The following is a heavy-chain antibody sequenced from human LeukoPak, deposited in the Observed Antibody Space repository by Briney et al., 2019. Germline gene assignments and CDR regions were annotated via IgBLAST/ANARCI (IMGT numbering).Heavy chain of an antibody. CDR1: GYTFTGYH. D-gene: IGHD2-2*01. J-gene: IGHJ4*02. CDR2: INPNSGDT. CDR3: ARDYCSSTSCLFDY. Sequence: GASVKVSCRASGYTFTGYHMHWLRQAPGPGLEWLGRINPNSGDTNYAQNFQGRVTMTRDTSINTAYMELSRLRSDDTAVYYCARDYCSSTSCLFDYWGQGTLVTVSS. V-gene: IGHV1-2*06.